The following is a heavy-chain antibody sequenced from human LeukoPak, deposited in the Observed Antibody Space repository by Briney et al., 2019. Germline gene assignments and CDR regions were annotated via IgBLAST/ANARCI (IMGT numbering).Heavy chain of an antibody. CDR2: ISSSGNTI. CDR3: ARERPGEDTFDI. V-gene: IGHV3-48*03. Sequence: PGGSLRLSCAASGFTFSSYEMNWVRQAQGKGLGWVSFISSSGNTIYYADSVKGRFIISRDNAKNSLYLQMNSLRTEDTAIYYCARERPGEDTFDIWGQGTMVTVSS. D-gene: IGHD7-27*01. J-gene: IGHJ3*02. CDR1: GFTFSSYE.